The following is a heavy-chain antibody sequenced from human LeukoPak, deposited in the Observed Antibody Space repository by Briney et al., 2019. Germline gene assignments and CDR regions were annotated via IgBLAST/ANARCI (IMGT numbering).Heavy chain of an antibody. CDR1: GYTFTGSY. V-gene: IGHV1-2*02. Sequence: ASVKVSCKASGYTFTGSYMHWVRQAPGQGLEWMGWINPNSGGTNYAQKFQGRVTMTRDTSISTAYMELSRLRSDDTAVYYCARDSGQYCSSTSCYHGYYYYYMDVWGKGTTVTVSS. CDR3: ARDSGQYCSSTSCYHGYYYYYMDV. D-gene: IGHD2-2*01. J-gene: IGHJ6*03. CDR2: INPNSGGT.